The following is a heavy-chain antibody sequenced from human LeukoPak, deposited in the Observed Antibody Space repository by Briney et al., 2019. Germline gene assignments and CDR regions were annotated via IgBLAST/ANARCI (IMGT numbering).Heavy chain of an antibody. CDR2: ISGSGGST. V-gene: IGHV3-23*01. Sequence: GGSLRLSCAASGFTFSSYAMSWVRQAPGKGLEWVSAISGSGGSTYYADSVKGRFTISRDNPKNTLYLQMSSLRAEDTAVYYCAKGGGSSCYSPSDYWGQGTLVTVSS. CDR3: AKGGGSSCYSPSDY. CDR1: GFTFSSYA. J-gene: IGHJ4*02. D-gene: IGHD2-15*01.